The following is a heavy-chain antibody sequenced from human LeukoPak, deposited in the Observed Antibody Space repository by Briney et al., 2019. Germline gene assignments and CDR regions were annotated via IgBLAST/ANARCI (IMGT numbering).Heavy chain of an antibody. CDR3: ARGSPYDSSGYWGY. CDR2: ISAYNGNT. Sequence: ASVKVSCKASGYTFTSYGISWVRRAPGQGLEWMGWISAYNGNTNYAQKLQGRVTMTTDTSTSTAYMELRSLRSDDTAVYYCARGSPYDSSGYWGYWGQGTLVTVSS. J-gene: IGHJ4*02. D-gene: IGHD3-22*01. CDR1: GYTFTSYG. V-gene: IGHV1-18*01.